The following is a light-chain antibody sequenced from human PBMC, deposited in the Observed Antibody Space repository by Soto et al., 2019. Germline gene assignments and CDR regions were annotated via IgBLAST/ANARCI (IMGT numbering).Light chain of an antibody. CDR1: SSDVGVYHY. CDR2: DVA. V-gene: IGLV2-11*01. J-gene: IGLJ2*01. Sequence: QSALTQPRSVSGSPGHSVTISCTGTSSDVGVYHYVSWYQQQPRKAPKLLIYDVARRPSRVPDRFSGSKSGNTASLTISGLQAEDEADYYCTSDGGSYTVVFGGGTKLTVL. CDR3: TSDGGSYTVV.